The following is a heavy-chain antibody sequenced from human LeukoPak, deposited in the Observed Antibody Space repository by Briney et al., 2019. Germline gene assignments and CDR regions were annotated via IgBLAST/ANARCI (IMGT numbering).Heavy chain of an antibody. CDR3: AKTRPLDSSSRSHGDY. CDR2: ISGSGDST. D-gene: IGHD6-13*01. CDR1: GLSFNSYW. J-gene: IGHJ4*02. V-gene: IGHV3-23*01. Sequence: GGSLRLSCVGSGLSFNSYWLNWVRQAPGKGLEWVSAISGSGDSTYYGDSVKGRFTISRDNSKNTLYLQMNSLRAEDTAVYYCAKTRPLDSSSRSHGDYWGQGTLVTVSS.